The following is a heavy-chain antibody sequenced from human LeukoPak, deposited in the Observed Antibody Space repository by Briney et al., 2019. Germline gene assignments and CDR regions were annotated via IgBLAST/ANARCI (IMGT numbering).Heavy chain of an antibody. CDR2: IYSGGGT. CDR1: GFTVSSNY. J-gene: IGHJ3*02. V-gene: IGHV3-66*01. CDR3: ARDKKGADAFDI. D-gene: IGHD4/OR15-4a*01. Sequence: PGGSLRLSCAASGFTVSSNYMSWVRQAPGKGLEWVSVIYSGGGTYYADSVKGRFTISRDDSKNTLFLQMNSLRAEDTAVYYCARDKKGADAFDIWGQGTMVTVSS.